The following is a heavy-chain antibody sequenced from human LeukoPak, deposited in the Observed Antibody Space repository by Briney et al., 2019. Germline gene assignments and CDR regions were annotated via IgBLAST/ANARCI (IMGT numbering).Heavy chain of an antibody. CDR2: ISYDGSNK. Sequence: GGSLRLSCAASGFTFSSYAMHWVRQAPGKGLEWVAVISYDGSNKYYADSVKGRFTISRDNSKNTLYLQMNSLRAEDTAVYYCAKDPWYCSGGSCYWYFDYWGQGTLVTVSS. J-gene: IGHJ4*02. CDR3: AKDPWYCSGGSCYWYFDY. V-gene: IGHV3-30*04. CDR1: GFTFSSYA. D-gene: IGHD2-15*01.